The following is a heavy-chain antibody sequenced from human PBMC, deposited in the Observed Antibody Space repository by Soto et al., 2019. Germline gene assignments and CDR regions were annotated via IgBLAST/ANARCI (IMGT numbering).Heavy chain of an antibody. J-gene: IGHJ4*02. CDR1: GGSFSGYY. D-gene: IGHD2-15*01. Sequence: QVQLQQWGAGLLKPSETLSLTCAVYGGSFSGYYWSWIRQPPGKGLEWIGEINHSGSTNYNPSLKRRVTISVDTSKNQFSLRLSSVTAADTAVYYCARSLGYCSGGSCYSPFDSWGQGTLVTVSS. CDR2: INHSGST. CDR3: ARSLGYCSGGSCYSPFDS. V-gene: IGHV4-34*01.